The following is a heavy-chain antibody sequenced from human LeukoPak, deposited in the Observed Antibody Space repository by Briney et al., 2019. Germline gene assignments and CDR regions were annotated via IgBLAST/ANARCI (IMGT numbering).Heavy chain of an antibody. D-gene: IGHD1-7*01. V-gene: IGHV5-51*01. CDR3: ARAGTPTYWYFDL. CDR1: GYGFSSFW. CDR2: IYPGDSDV. Sequence: GESLKISCKGSGYGFSSFWIGWVRQMPGKGLEWMGIIYPGDSDVRYSPSFQGQVTISANKSISSTFLQWSGLKAADTAVYYCARAGTPTYWYFDLWGSGTLVTVSS. J-gene: IGHJ2*01.